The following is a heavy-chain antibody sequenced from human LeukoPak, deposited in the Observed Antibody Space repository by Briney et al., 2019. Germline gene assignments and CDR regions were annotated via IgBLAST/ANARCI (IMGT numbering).Heavy chain of an antibody. V-gene: IGHV4-59*01. CDR2: IYYSGST. CDR1: GGSISSYY. J-gene: IGHJ4*02. CDR3: ARAVYSSGWYKDY. D-gene: IGHD6-19*01. Sequence: PSETLSLTCTVSGGSISSYYWSWIRQPPGKGLEWIGYIYYSGSTNYNPSLKSRVTISVDTSKNQFSLKLSSVTAADTAVYYCARAVYSSGWYKDYWGQGTLVTVSS.